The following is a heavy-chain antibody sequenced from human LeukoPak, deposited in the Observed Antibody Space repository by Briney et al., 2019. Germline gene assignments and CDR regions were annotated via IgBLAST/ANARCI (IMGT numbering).Heavy chain of an antibody. D-gene: IGHD5-24*01. Sequence: PSETLSLTCAVYGGSFSGYYWSWIRQPPGKGLEWIGEINHSGSTNYNPSLKSRVTISVDTSKNQFSLKLSSVTAADTAVYYCAGVEMATPNTNRKNWYFDLWGRGALVTVSS. CDR2: INHSGST. CDR3: AGVEMATPNTNRKNWYFDL. CDR1: GGSFSGYY. J-gene: IGHJ2*01. V-gene: IGHV4-34*01.